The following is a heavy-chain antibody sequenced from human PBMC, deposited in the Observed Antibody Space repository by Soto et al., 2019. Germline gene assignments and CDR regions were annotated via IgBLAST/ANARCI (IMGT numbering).Heavy chain of an antibody. V-gene: IGHV4-39*01. D-gene: IGHD5-18*01. CDR3: ARHAAARRADVVAFQV. J-gene: IGHJ3*01. CDR1: GGSISRSPYS. CDR2: IFYSGNI. Sequence: QLHLQESGPGLVKPSETLSLSCIVSGGSISRSPYSWAWLRQPPGQGLEWIGTIFYSGNIYYSASLQSRVSISVDTSKEQFSLKVRYVTAADTAVYYCARHAAARRADVVAFQVWGQGTPVTVSS.